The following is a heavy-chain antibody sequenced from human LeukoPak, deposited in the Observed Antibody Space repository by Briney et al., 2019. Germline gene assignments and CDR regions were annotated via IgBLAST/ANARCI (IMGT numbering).Heavy chain of an antibody. V-gene: IGHV4-38-2*02. CDR3: ARDPIPYCSGGSCYSHYYYYMDV. J-gene: IGHJ6*03. CDR2: IYHSGST. D-gene: IGHD2-15*01. CDR1: GYSISSGYY. Sequence: SETLSLTCAVSGYSISSGYYWGWIRQPPGKGLEWIGGIYHSGSTYYNPSLKSRVTISVDTSKNQFSLKLSSVTAADTAVYYCARDPIPYCSGGSCYSHYYYYMDVWGKGTTVTVSS.